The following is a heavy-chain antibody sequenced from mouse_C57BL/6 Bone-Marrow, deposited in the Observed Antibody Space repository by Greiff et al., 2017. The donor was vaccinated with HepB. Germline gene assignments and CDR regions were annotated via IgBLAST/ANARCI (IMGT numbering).Heavy chain of an antibody. J-gene: IGHJ2*01. D-gene: IGHD2-1*01. Sequence: VQLQQSGAELVMPGASVKLSCKASGYTFTSYWMHWVKQRPGQGLEWIGEIDPSDSYTNYNQKFKGKSTLTVDKSSSTAYMQLSSLTSEDSAVYYCAREVWLYGTYEFDYWGQGTTLTVSS. CDR1: GYTFTSYW. V-gene: IGHV1-69*01. CDR2: IDPSDSYT. CDR3: AREVWLYGTYEFDY.